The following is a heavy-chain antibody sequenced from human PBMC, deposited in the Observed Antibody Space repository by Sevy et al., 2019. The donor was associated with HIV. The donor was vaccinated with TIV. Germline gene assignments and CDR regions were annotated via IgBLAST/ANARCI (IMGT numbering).Heavy chain of an antibody. CDR3: ARKDDSVGSFDI. CDR1: GDSVSSNSAV. J-gene: IGHJ3*02. Sequence: QSQTLSLTCAISGDSVSSNSAVWNWIRQSPSRGLEWLGRTYYRSKWYNDYTVSVKSRITINPETSKNQFSLQLNSVTPEDTAMYYCARKDDSVGSFDIWGQGTMVTVSS. D-gene: IGHD3-16*01. CDR2: TYYRSKWYN. V-gene: IGHV6-1*01.